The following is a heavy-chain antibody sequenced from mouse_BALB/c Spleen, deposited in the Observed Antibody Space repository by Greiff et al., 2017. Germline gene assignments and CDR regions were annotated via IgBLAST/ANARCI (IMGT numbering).Heavy chain of an antibody. Sequence: VQLKESGGGLVQPGGSRKLSCAASGFTFSSFGMHWVRQAPEKGLEWVAYISSGSSTIYYADTVKGRFTISRDNPKNTLFLQMTSLRSEDTAMYYCARNYRYDVAWFAYWGQGTLVTVSA. D-gene: IGHD2-14*01. J-gene: IGHJ3*01. CDR1: GFTFSSFG. CDR3: ARNYRYDVAWFAY. CDR2: ISSGSSTI. V-gene: IGHV5-17*02.